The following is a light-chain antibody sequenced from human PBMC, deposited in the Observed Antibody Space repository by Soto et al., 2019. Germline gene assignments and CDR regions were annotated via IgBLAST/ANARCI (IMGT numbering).Light chain of an antibody. J-gene: IGKJ1*01. V-gene: IGKV3-20*01. CDR1: QSVSSN. Sequence: EFVLTQSPCTLSLSPGERATLSCRASQSVSSNLAWYQQKPGQAPRLLISGASTRATGIPARFSGSGSGTDFTLTISRLEPEDFAVYYCQQFGSSPPTFGQGTKV. CDR2: GAS. CDR3: QQFGSSPPT.